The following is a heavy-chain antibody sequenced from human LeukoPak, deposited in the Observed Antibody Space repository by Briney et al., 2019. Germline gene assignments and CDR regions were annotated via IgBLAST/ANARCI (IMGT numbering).Heavy chain of an antibody. J-gene: IGHJ4*02. D-gene: IGHD3-3*01. CDR3: ASHHYDFWSGLDY. V-gene: IGHV4-34*01. CDR1: GGSFSGYY. CDR2: INHSGST. Sequence: KSSETLSLTCAVYGGSFSGYYWSWIRQPPGKGLEWIGEINHSGSTNYNPSLKSRVTISVDTSKNQFSLKLSSVTAADTAVYYCASHHYDFWSGLDYWGLGTLVTVSS.